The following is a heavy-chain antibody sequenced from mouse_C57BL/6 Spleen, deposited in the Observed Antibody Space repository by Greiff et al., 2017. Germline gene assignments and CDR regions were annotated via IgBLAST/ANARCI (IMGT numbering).Heavy chain of an antibody. CDR1: GYTFTDYN. Sequence: EVQLQQPGPELVKPGASVKIPCKASGYTFTDYNMDWVKQSHGKSLEWIGDINPNNGGTNYNQKFKGKATLTVDKSSSTAYMELRSLTSEDTAVYYCTRFDHYYAMDYWGQGTSVTVSS. CDR2: INPNNGGT. CDR3: TRFDHYYAMDY. J-gene: IGHJ4*01. V-gene: IGHV1-18*01.